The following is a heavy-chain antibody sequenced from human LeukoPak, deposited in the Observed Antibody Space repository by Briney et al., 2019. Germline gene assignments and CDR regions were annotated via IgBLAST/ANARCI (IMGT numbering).Heavy chain of an antibody. CDR3: ARASWTDFFLDY. CDR2: IYRTGIT. J-gene: IGHJ4*02. V-gene: IGHV4-31*11. D-gene: IGHD3/OR15-3a*01. CDR1: GGSINNETYY. Sequence: SETLSLTCAVSGGSINNETYYWAWIRQNPGKDLEWIGYIYRTGITYPNPSLKSRVSMSIDTSKNQFSLKLTSVTAADTAVYFCARASWTDFFLDYWGQGTLRSVSS.